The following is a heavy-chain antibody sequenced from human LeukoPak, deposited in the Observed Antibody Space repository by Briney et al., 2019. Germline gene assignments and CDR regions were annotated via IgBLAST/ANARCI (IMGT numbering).Heavy chain of an antibody. V-gene: IGHV1-69*13. CDR1: GGTFSSYA. J-gene: IGHJ5*02. Sequence: SVKVSCKASGGTFSSYAISWVRQAPGQGLEWMRGIIPIFGTANYAQKFQGRVTITADESTSTAYMELSSLRSEDTAVYYCAREPPLGYCSSTSCFDPWGQGTLVTVSS. D-gene: IGHD2-2*01. CDR2: IIPIFGTA. CDR3: AREPPLGYCSSTSCFDP.